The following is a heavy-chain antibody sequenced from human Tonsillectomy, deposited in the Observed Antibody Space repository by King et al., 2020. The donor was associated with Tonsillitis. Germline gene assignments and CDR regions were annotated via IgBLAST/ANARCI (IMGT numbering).Heavy chain of an antibody. CDR2: IYSGGST. D-gene: IGHD3-3*02. Sequence: VQLVESGGGLIQPGGSLRLSCAASGFTVSSNYMSWVRQAPGKGLEWVSLIYSGGSTDYADSVKGRFTISRDNSKNKLYLQMNSLSADDTAVYYCARSTSRVLVYMDVWGKGTTVTVSS. J-gene: IGHJ6*03. CDR3: ARSTSRVLVYMDV. CDR1: GFTVSSNY. V-gene: IGHV3-53*01.